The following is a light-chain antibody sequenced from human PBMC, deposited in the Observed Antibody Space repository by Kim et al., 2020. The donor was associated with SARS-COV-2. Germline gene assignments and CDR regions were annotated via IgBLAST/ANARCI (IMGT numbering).Light chain of an antibody. J-gene: IGLJ2*01. Sequence: QSVLTQPPSASGSPGQSVTISCTGTSSDLGSYNYVSWYQQHPGKAPKLMIYEVNRRPSGVPDRFSGSKSGNTASLTVSGLQAEDEADYYCSSYASNNNLLFGGGTKVTVL. V-gene: IGLV2-8*01. CDR1: SSDLGSYNY. CDR2: EVN. CDR3: SSYASNNNLL.